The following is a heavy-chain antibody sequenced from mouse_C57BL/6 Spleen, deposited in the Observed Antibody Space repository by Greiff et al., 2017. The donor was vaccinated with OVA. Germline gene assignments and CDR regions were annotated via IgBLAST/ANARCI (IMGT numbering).Heavy chain of an antibody. CDR1: GYSITSGYY. J-gene: IGHJ1*03. D-gene: IGHD2-2*01. CDR2: IRYDGST. V-gene: IGHV3-6*01. Sequence: EVQLQESGPGLVKPSPSLSLTCSVTGYSITSGYYWNWIRQFPGNKLEWMGYIRYDGSTNYNPSLKNRISITRDTSKNQFFLKLNSVTTEDTATYYCARGEGVTTFEVWGTGTTVTVSS. CDR3: ARGEGVTTFEV.